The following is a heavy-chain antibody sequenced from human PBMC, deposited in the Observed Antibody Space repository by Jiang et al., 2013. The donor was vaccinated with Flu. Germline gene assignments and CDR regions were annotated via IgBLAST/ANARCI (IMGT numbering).Heavy chain of an antibody. CDR2: ISPSGTGT. CDR1: GYTFTSHY. J-gene: IGHJ4*02. D-gene: IGHD3-10*01. V-gene: IGHV1-46*01. Sequence: GAEVKKPGASVKVSCKASGYTFTSHYMVWVRQAPGQGLEWMGIISPSGTGTTYAQKFQGRVSMTRDASTSTVYMELSSLRSEDTAMYYCARVPFGSGSYLVEYYFDYWGQGTLVIVSS. CDR3: ARVPFGSGSYLVEYYFDY.